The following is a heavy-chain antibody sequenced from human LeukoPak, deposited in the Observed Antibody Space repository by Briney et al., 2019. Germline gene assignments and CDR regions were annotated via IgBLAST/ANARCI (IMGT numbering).Heavy chain of an antibody. CDR1: GFTFSSYG. CDR2: ISYDGSNK. J-gene: IGHJ4*02. D-gene: IGHD3-22*01. V-gene: IGHV3-30*03. CDR3: AGDDSSIGALYFDY. Sequence: GGSLRLSCAASGFTFSSYGMHWVRQAPGKGLEWGAVISYDGSNKYYADSVKGRFTISRDNSKNTLYLQMNSLRAEDTAVYYCAGDDSSIGALYFDYWGQGTLVTVSS.